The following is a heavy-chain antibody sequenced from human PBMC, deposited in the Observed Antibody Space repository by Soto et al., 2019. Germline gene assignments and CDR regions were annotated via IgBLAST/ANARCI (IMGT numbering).Heavy chain of an antibody. Sequence: QVQLVESGGGVVQPGRSLRLSCAASGFTFSSYAMHWVRQAPGKGLEWVAVISYDGSNKYYADSVKGRFTISRDNSKNMLYLQMNSLRAEDTAVYYCARDVVKWGLIGLLGGYYYYGMDVWGQGTTVTVSS. CDR1: GFTFSSYA. V-gene: IGHV3-30-3*01. CDR2: ISYDGSNK. CDR3: ARDVVKWGLIGLLGGYYYYGMDV. J-gene: IGHJ6*02. D-gene: IGHD2-15*01.